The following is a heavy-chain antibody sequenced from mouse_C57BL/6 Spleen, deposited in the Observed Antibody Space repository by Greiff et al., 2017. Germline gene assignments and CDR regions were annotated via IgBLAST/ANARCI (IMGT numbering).Heavy chain of an antibody. V-gene: IGHV1-55*01. D-gene: IGHD1-1*01. CDR3: ARAVTVVAEGYFDY. J-gene: IGHJ2*01. CDR2: IYPGSGST. CDR1: GYTFTSYW. Sequence: QVQLQQPGAELVKPGASVKMSCKASGYTFTSYWITWVKQRPGQGLEWIGDIYPGSGSTNYNEKFKSKAKLTVETSSSTSYMQLSSLTSEDSAVYYCARAVTVVAEGYFDYWGQGTTLTVSS.